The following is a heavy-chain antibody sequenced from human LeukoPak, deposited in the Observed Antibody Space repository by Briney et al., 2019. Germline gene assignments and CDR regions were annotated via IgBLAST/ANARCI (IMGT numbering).Heavy chain of an antibody. J-gene: IGHJ3*02. CDR3: ASSGNSPQLYAFDI. V-gene: IGHV1-69*06. Sequence: SVKVSCKASGGTFTSYAISWVRQAPGQGGEWMGGIIPIFGTANYAQKFQGRVTITADKSTSTAYMELSSLRSEDTAVYYCASSGNSPQLYAFDIWGQGTMVTVSS. CDR1: GGTFTSYA. D-gene: IGHD1-7*01. CDR2: IIPIFGTA.